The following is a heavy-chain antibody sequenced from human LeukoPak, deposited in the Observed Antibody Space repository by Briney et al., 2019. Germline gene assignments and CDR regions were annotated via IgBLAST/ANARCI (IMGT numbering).Heavy chain of an antibody. D-gene: IGHD2-15*01. CDR1: GYTFTSYD. CDR2: MNPNSGNT. J-gene: IGHJ3*02. Sequence: GASVKVSCKASGYTFTSYDINWVRQATGQGLEWMGWMNPNSGNTGYAQKFQGRVTMTRNTSVSTAYMELSSLRSEDTAVYYCATMGGDCSGGSCYYSAFDIWGQGTMVTVSS. CDR3: ATMGGDCSGGSCYYSAFDI. V-gene: IGHV1-8*01.